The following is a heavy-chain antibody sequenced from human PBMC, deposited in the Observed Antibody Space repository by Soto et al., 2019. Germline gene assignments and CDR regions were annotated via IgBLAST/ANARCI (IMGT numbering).Heavy chain of an antibody. D-gene: IGHD2-2*01. CDR3: ARSQGSSTSLDIYYYYYYGMDV. CDR1: GGTFGSYA. V-gene: IGHV1-69*01. CDR2: IIPIPGTA. Sequence: QVQLVQSGAEVKKPGSSVEVSCKASGGTFGSYAISWVRQAPGQGLEWMGGIIPIPGTANYAQKFQGRVTIAADESTSTAYMELSSLRSEDTAVYYCARSQGSSTSLDIYYYYYYGMDVWGQWTTVTVSS. J-gene: IGHJ6*02.